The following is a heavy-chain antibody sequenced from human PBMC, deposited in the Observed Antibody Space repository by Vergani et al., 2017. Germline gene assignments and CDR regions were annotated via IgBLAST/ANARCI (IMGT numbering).Heavy chain of an antibody. V-gene: IGHV4-59*13. Sequence: QVQLEESGPGLVKPSETLSLTCTVSGGSFNTYYWSWIRQSPGKGLEWIGYIYSTGNTNYNPSLNSRVTMSVDTSKNQFSLKLRSVTAADTAVYYCVRDPWESGGPYSGCWGRGTLVSVSS. D-gene: IGHD2-15*01. J-gene: IGHJ4*02. CDR3: VRDPWESGGPYSGC. CDR2: IYSTGNT. CDR1: GGSFNTYY.